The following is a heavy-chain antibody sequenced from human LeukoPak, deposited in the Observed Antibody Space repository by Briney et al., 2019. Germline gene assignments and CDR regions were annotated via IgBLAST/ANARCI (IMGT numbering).Heavy chain of an antibody. V-gene: IGHV3-21*01. CDR2: ISSSSSYI. Sequence: GGSLRLSCAASGSTFSKYKMNWVRQAPGKGLEWVSSISSSSSYIFYADSVKGRFTISRDNANNSLYLQMTSLRAEDTAVYYCARDPVRLVRGVTSQYYYYGMDVWGQGTTVTVSS. CDR3: ARDPVRLVRGVTSQYYYYGMDV. D-gene: IGHD3-10*01. CDR1: GSTFSKYK. J-gene: IGHJ6*02.